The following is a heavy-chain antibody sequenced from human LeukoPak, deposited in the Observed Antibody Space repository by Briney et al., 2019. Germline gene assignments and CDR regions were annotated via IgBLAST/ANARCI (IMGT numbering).Heavy chain of an antibody. Sequence: ASVKVSCKASGYTFTSYYMHWVRQAPGQGLEWMGIINPSGGSTSYAQKFQGRVTMTRDTSTSTVYMELSSLRSEDTAVYYCARARSDEDGYNYYFHYWGQGTLVTVSS. D-gene: IGHD5-24*01. CDR1: GYTFTSYY. CDR2: INPSGGST. CDR3: ARARSDEDGYNYYFHY. J-gene: IGHJ4*02. V-gene: IGHV1-46*01.